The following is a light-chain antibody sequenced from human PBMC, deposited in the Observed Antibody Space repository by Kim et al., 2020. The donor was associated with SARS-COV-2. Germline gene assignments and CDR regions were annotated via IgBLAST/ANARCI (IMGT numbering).Light chain of an antibody. J-gene: IGLJ2*01. CDR3: QSYDTSLSGSV. CDR2: VNN. V-gene: IGLV1-40*01. Sequence: RVTISCPESSSNIGAGYDVHWYQQLPGAAPKLLIYVNNKRPSGVPDRFSGSKSGTSASLAITGLQAEDEADYYCQSYDTSLSGSVFGGGTKVTVL. CDR1: SSNIGAGYD.